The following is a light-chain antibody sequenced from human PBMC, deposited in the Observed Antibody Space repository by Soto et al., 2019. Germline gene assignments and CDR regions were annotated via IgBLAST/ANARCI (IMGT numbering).Light chain of an antibody. CDR3: SSYTSSSSLYV. J-gene: IGLJ1*01. V-gene: IGLV2-14*01. CDR2: DVS. Sequence: QSVLTQPASVTVSPGPSITISCTGTSSDVGGYNYVSWYQQHPGKAPKFMIYDVSNRPSGVSNRFSGSKSGNTASLTISGLQAEDEADYYCSSYTSSSSLYVFGTGTKVTVL. CDR1: SSDVGGYNY.